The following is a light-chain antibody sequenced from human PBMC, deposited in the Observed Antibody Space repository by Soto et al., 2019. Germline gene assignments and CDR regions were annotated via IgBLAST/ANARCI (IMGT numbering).Light chain of an antibody. CDR1: SSDVGAYNY. V-gene: IGLV2-14*01. J-gene: IGLJ7*01. CDR3: SSYTSSNTLV. CDR2: EVS. Sequence: QSALTQPASVSGSPGQSITISCTGTSSDVGAYNYVSWYQQHPGKAPKLMIFEVSDRPSGVSNRFSASKSGNTASLTISGLQAEDEAYYYCSSYTSSNTLVFGGGTQLTVL.